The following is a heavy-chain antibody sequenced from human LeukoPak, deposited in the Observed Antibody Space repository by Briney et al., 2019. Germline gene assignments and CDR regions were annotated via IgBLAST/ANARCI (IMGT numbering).Heavy chain of an antibody. J-gene: IGHJ4*02. CDR1: GFTFNSYG. CDR3: ARDRIRSGSFDY. Sequence: GGSLRLSCAASGFTFNSYGMHWVRQAPGKGLEWVAFIRYDGSNKYYADSVKGRFTISRDNSKNTLYLQMNSLRAEDTAVYYCARDRIRSGSFDYWGQGTLVTVSS. V-gene: IGHV3-30*02. CDR2: IRYDGSNK. D-gene: IGHD5-12*01.